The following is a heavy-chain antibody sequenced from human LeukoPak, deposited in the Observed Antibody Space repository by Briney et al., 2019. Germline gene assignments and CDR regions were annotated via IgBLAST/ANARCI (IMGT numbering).Heavy chain of an antibody. J-gene: IGHJ3*02. Sequence: EASVKVSCKASGGTFSSYAISWVRQAPGQGLEWMGGIIPIFGTANYAQKFQGRVTMTRDTSTSTVYMELSSLRSEDTAVYYCARAYSSSWYPRYDIWGQGTMVTVSS. V-gene: IGHV1-69*05. CDR2: IIPIFGTA. D-gene: IGHD6-13*01. CDR1: GGTFSSYA. CDR3: ARAYSSSWYPRYDI.